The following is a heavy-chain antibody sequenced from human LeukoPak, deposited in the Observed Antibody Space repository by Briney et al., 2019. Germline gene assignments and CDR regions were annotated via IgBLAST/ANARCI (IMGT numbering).Heavy chain of an antibody. J-gene: IGHJ5*02. Sequence: SQTLSLTCTVSGGSINSGDYYWSWIRQPPGKGLEWIGYIYYSGTTCYNPSLKSRVTISVDTSKSQFSLKLTSVTAADTAVYYCARSPIVVLPAAGFDPWGQGTLVTVSS. CDR3: ARSPIVVLPAAGFDP. CDR2: IYYSGTT. D-gene: IGHD2-2*01. V-gene: IGHV4-30-4*08. CDR1: GGSINSGDYY.